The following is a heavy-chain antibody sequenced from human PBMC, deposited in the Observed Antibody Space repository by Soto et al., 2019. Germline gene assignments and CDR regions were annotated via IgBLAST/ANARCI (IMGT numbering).Heavy chain of an antibody. CDR3: ARVPIDNYCSGGSCYSVAGAFDI. D-gene: IGHD2-15*01. J-gene: IGHJ3*02. CDR1: GYTFTSYG. CDR2: ISAYNGNT. Sequence: QVQLVQSGAEVKNPGASVKVSCKASGYTFTSYGISWVRQAPGQGLEWMGWISAYNGNTNYARKLQGRVTMTTDTSTSTANMELRSLRSDDTAVYYCARVPIDNYCSGGSCYSVAGAFDIWGQGTMVTVSS. V-gene: IGHV1-18*01.